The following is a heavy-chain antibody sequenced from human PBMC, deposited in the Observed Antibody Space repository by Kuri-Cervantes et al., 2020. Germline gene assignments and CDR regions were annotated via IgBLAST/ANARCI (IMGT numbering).Heavy chain of an antibody. Sequence: GESLKISCAASGFTFSSYGMHWVRQAPGKGLEWVANIKQDGSEKYYVDSVKGRFTISRDNAKNSLYLQMNSLRAEDTAVYYCARVYYDFWSGYPIDYWGQGTLVTVSS. CDR1: GFTFSSYG. J-gene: IGHJ4*02. CDR3: ARVYYDFWSGYPIDY. D-gene: IGHD3-3*01. CDR2: IKQDGSEK. V-gene: IGHV3-7*01.